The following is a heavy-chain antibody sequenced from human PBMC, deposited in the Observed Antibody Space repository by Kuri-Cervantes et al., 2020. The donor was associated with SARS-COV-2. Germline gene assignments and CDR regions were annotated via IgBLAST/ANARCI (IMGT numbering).Heavy chain of an antibody. Sequence: GGSLRLSCAASGFTFSNYAMSWVRQAPGKGLEWVSAIRGSGGSTYYADSVKGRFTISRDNSKNTLYLQMNSLRAEDTAVYYCAKDSRYDFWSGYYFDYWGQGALVTVSS. CDR3: AKDSRYDFWSGYYFDY. V-gene: IGHV3-23*01. J-gene: IGHJ4*02. CDR2: IRGSGGST. CDR1: GFTFSNYA. D-gene: IGHD3-3*01.